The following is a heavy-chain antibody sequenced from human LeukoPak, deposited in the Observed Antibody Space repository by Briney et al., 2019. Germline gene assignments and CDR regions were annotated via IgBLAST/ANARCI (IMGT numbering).Heavy chain of an antibody. CDR1: GYTFTNYG. V-gene: IGHV1-3*01. D-gene: IGHD2-2*01. Sequence: GASVKVSCKASGYTFTNYGIHWVRQAPGQRLQWMGWINAGHGNTRYSQKFQGRVTITRDTFATTAYMELSSLKSEDTAVYYCARPLRGCSSTSCPAFGFDIWGQGTMVTVSS. J-gene: IGHJ3*02. CDR3: ARPLRGCSSTSCPAFGFDI. CDR2: INAGHGNT.